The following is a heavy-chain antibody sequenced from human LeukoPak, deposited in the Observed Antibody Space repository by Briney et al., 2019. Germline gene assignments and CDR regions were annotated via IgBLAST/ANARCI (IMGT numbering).Heavy chain of an antibody. V-gene: IGHV4-59*01. CDR1: GGSISSYY. J-gene: IGHJ5*02. CDR3: ARTGTRGNWFDP. D-gene: IGHD3-10*01. Sequence: PSETLSLTCTVSGGSISSYYWSWIRQPPGKGLEWIGYIYYNGNTYYNPSLKSRVSISVDTSKNQFSLNLNSVTAADTAVYYCARTGTRGNWFDPWGQGTLVTLSS. CDR2: IYYNGNT.